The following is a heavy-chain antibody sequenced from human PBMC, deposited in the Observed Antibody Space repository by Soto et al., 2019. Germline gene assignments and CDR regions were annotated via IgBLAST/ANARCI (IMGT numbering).Heavy chain of an antibody. D-gene: IGHD3-22*01. Sequence: QVQLQESGPGLVQPSQTLSLTCTVSGGSISSGGFYWSWIRQHPEKGLEWIGWIYHSGNTYYNPSLKRRFTLVEDTSKNQFSLKLTSVTAADTAVYYCARGTYQYYDSSGVQNRFDPWGQGTLVTVSS. CDR2: IYHSGNT. J-gene: IGHJ5*02. CDR1: GGSISSGGFY. CDR3: ARGTYQYYDSSGVQNRFDP. V-gene: IGHV4-31*03.